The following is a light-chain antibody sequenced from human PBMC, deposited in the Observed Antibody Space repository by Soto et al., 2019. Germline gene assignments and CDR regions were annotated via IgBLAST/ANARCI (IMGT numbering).Light chain of an antibody. V-gene: IGKV3-20*01. J-gene: IGKJ1*01. Sequence: TLLTPSPVTLSLCPCYRSTLSCMASQNVSSNLLVWYQQHPGQAPRLLIYGASSRATGIPDRFSGSGSGTDFSLTSRRLEPDDFAVYYCQKYGNFWTFCQGTKVDIK. CDR2: GAS. CDR1: QNVSSNL. CDR3: QKYGNFWT.